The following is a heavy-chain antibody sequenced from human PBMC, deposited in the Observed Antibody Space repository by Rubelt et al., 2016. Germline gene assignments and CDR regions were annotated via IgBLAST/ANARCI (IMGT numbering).Heavy chain of an antibody. Sequence: QVQLVQSGAEVKKPGASVKVSRKASGYTFTSYYMHWVRQAPGQGLEWMGIINPSGGSTSYAQKFQGRVTMTRDTSTSTVYMELRSLRSDDTAVYYCARERDDYGDYWGQGTLVTVSS. CDR1: GYTFTSYY. D-gene: IGHD5-24*01. CDR3: ARERDDYGDY. J-gene: IGHJ4*02. V-gene: IGHV1-46*01. CDR2: INPSGGST.